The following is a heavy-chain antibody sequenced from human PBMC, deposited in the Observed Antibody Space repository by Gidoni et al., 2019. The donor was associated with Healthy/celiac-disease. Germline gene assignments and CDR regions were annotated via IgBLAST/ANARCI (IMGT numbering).Heavy chain of an antibody. J-gene: IGHJ5*02. CDR1: GFTCSSYS. CDR3: ARGRTGTNWFDP. CDR2: ISSSSSYI. Sequence: EVQLVESGGGLVTPGGSLRLSCASSGFTCSSYSMNWVRQAPGKGLEWVSSISSSSSYIYYADSVKGRFTISRDNAKNSLYLQMNSLRAEDTAVYYCARGRTGTNWFDPWGQGTLVTVSS. D-gene: IGHD3-9*01. V-gene: IGHV3-21*01.